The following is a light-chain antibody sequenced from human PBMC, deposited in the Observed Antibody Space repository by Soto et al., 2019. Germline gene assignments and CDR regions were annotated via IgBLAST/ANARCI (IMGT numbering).Light chain of an antibody. V-gene: IGKV1-39*01. CDR1: QSISSY. Sequence: DIQMTQSPSSLSASVGDRVTITCRASQSISSYLHWYQQKPGKAPKLLIYAASSLQSGVPSRFSGSGSGTDFTLTISSLQPEDFATYYCQQSYSTPHFGGGTKVELK. CDR3: QQSYSTPH. J-gene: IGKJ4*01. CDR2: AAS.